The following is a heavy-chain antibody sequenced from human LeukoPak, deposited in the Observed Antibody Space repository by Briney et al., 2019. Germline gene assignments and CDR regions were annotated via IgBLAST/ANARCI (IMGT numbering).Heavy chain of an antibody. CDR3: ARDVRGGTNEEADY. Sequence: SGGSLRLSCAASGFTFSSYAMHWVRQAPGKGLEWVAVKSNDGSHEYYADSVKGRFTISRDNSKNTLYLQMNSLRVEDTAVYYCARDVRGGTNEEADYWGQGTLVTVSS. J-gene: IGHJ4*02. D-gene: IGHD1-26*01. CDR1: GFTFSSYA. V-gene: IGHV3-30*04. CDR2: KSNDGSHE.